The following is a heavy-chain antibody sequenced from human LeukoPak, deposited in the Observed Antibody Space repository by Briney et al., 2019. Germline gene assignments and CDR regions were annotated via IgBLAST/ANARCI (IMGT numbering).Heavy chain of an antibody. CDR3: AKGKEVWLLY. CDR1: GFTFSSYG. J-gene: IGHJ4*02. CDR2: ISYDGSNK. V-gene: IGHV3-30*18. D-gene: IGHD3-22*01. Sequence: GRSLRLSCAASGFTFSSYGMHWVRQAPGKGLEWVAVISYDGSNKYYADSVKGRFTISRGNSKNTLYLQMNSLRAEDTAVYYCAKGKEVWLLYWGQGTLVTVSS.